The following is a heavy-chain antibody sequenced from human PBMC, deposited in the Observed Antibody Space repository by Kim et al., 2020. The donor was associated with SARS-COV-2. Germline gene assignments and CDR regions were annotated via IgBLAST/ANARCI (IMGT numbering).Heavy chain of an antibody. V-gene: IGHV4-34*01. CDR3: ARRGSYRSYFDY. J-gene: IGHJ4*02. D-gene: IGHD1-26*01. Sequence: NYNPPLKRRVTISVDTSKNQFSLKLRSVTAADTAVYYCARRGSYRSYFDYWGQGTLVTVSS.